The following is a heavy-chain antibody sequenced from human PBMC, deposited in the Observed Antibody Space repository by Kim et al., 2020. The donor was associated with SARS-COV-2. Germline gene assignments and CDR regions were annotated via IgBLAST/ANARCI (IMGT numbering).Heavy chain of an antibody. J-gene: IGHJ6*03. D-gene: IGHD5-18*01. CDR2: ISGDGGST. Sequence: GGSLRLSCAASGFTFDDYAMHWVRQAPGKGLEWVSLISGDGGSTYYADSVKGRFTISRDNSKNSLYLQMNSLRTEDTALYYCAKDIIHTDERRQLYYYYYMDVWGKGTTVTVSS. V-gene: IGHV3-43*02. CDR3: AKDIIHTDERRQLYYYYYMDV. CDR1: GFTFDDYA.